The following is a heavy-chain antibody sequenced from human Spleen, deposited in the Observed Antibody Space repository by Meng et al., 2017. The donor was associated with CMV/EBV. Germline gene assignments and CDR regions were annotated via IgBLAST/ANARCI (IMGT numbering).Heavy chain of an antibody. D-gene: IGHD1-1*01. CDR3: AKGVHSIEY. Sequence: LSCAASGFTFSTYGMNWVRQAPGKGLEWVAVISYDGTNDYYADSVKGRFAISRDNSKNTLYLQMNSLRDEDTAVYYCAKGVHSIEYWGQGTLVTVSS. CDR2: ISYDGTND. V-gene: IGHV3-30*18. CDR1: GFTFSTYG. J-gene: IGHJ4*02.